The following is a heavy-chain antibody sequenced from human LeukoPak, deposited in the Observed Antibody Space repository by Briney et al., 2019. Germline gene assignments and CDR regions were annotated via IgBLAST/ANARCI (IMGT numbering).Heavy chain of an antibody. CDR2: MNPNSGNT. D-gene: IGHD6-19*01. V-gene: IGHV1-8*01. Sequence: ASVKVSCKTSGYTFTSYDINWVRQATGQGLEWMGWMNPNSGNTGYAQKFQGRVTMTRNTPITTAYMELSSLRSEDTAVYYCARGPYSGGSYYFDYWGLGTLVTVSS. J-gene: IGHJ4*02. CDR3: ARGPYSGGSYYFDY. CDR1: GYTFTSYD.